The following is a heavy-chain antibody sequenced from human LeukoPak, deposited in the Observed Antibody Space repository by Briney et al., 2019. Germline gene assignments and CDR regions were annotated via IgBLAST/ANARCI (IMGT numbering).Heavy chain of an antibody. V-gene: IGHV4-59*01. CDR3: ARDSSSSWYWTEWGSGAFDI. J-gene: IGHJ3*02. D-gene: IGHD6-13*01. CDR2: IYYSGST. CDR1: GGSISSYY. Sequence: PSETLSLTCTVSGGSISSYYWSWIRQPPGKGLDWIGYIYYSGSTNYNPSLKSRVTISVDTSKNQFSLKLSSVTAADTAVYYCARDSSSSWYWTEWGSGAFDIWGQGTMVTVSS.